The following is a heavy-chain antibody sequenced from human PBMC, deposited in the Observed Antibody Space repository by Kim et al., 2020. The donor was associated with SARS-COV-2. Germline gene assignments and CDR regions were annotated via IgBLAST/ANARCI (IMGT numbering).Heavy chain of an antibody. J-gene: IGHJ5*02. CDR1: GFTFSSYA. CDR2: ISGSGGST. CDR3: AKAGSLAAAGTTGPIPPNNWFDP. V-gene: IGHV3-23*01. Sequence: GGSLRLSCAASGFTFSSYAMSWVRQAPGKGLECVSAISGSGGSTYYPDSVKGRFTISRDNSKNTLYLQMNSLRAEDTAVYYCAKAGSLAAAGTTGPIPPNNWFDPWGQGTLVTVSS. D-gene: IGHD6-13*01.